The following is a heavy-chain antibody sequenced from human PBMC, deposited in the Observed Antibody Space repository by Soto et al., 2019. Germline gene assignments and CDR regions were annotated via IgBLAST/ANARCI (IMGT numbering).Heavy chain of an antibody. V-gene: IGHV4-59*01. CDR3: AREVRIAVAGYNWFDP. D-gene: IGHD6-19*01. CDR1: GGSISSYY. CDR2: IYYSGST. J-gene: IGHJ5*02. Sequence: QVQLQESGPGLVKPSETLSLTCTVSGGSISSYYWSWIRQPPGKGLEWIGYIYYSGSTNYNPSLKSRVTISVDTSKNQFSLKLSSVTAADTAVYYCAREVRIAVAGYNWFDPWGQGTLVTVSS.